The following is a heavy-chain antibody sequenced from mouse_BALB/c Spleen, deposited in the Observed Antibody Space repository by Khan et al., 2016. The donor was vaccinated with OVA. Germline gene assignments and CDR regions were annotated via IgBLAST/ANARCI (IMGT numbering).Heavy chain of an antibody. V-gene: IGHV2-5*01. CDR3: AKKITTVDYYAMDY. CDR1: GFSLTSYG. J-gene: IGHJ4*01. CDR2: IWRGGST. D-gene: IGHD1-1*01. Sequence: VQLKQSGPGLVQPSQSLSITCTVSGFSLTSYGVHWVRQSPGKGLEWLGVIWRGGSTDYNAAFMSRLSITKDNSKSQVFFKMNSLQADDTAIYYCAKKITTVDYYAMDYWGQGTSVTVSS.